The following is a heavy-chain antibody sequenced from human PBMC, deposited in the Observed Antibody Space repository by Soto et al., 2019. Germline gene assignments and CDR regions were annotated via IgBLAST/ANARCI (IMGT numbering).Heavy chain of an antibody. Sequence: GGSLRLSCAASGFTFSDHYMDWVRQAPGKGLEWVGRTRNKANSYTTEYAASVKGRFTISRDNSKNTLYLQMNSLRAEDTAVYYCAKSPGMYYYDSSGYYHYDYWGQGTLVTVSS. CDR2: TRNKANSYTT. CDR3: AKSPGMYYYDSSGYYHYDY. D-gene: IGHD3-22*01. CDR1: GFTFSDHY. V-gene: IGHV3-72*01. J-gene: IGHJ4*02.